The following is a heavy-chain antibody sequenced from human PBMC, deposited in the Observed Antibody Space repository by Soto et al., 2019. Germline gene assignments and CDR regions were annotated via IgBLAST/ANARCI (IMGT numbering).Heavy chain of an antibody. CDR2: TSYDGNNK. V-gene: IGHV3-30*19. CDR3: ARWGTTGGFDL. CDR1: RFRFKSCV. Sequence: QVQLVESGGGVVQPGTSLRLSCAASRFRFKSCVMHWVRQAPGKGLEWVAFTSYDGNNKDYGDSVKGRFTVSRDNSQNTLHLQMDFLRPEDTALYDCARWGTTGGFDLWGQGTLVSVSS. J-gene: IGHJ4*02. D-gene: IGHD3-16*01.